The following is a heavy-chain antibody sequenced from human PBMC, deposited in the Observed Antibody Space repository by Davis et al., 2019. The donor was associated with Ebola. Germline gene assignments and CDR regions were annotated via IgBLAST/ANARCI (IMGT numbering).Heavy chain of an antibody. CDR3: AKDRSGSYFRLSDYFDY. CDR1: GFTFSSYG. D-gene: IGHD1-26*01. J-gene: IGHJ4*02. V-gene: IGHV3-30*12. CDR2: ISYDGSNK. Sequence: GGSLRLSCAASGFTFSSYGMHWVRQAPGKGLEWVAVISYDGSNKYYADSVKGRFTISRDNSKNTLYLQMNSLRAEDTAVYYCAKDRSGSYFRLSDYFDYWGQGTLVTVSS.